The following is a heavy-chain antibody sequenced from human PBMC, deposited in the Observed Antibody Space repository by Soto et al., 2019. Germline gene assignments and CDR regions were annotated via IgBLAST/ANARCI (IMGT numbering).Heavy chain of an antibody. CDR2: INPSGGST. Sequence: GASVKVSCKASGYTFTSYYIHWVRQAPGQGLEWMGMINPSGGSTTYAQKFQGRVTMTRDTSTSTVYMELSSLRYEDTAVYYCARVSTVWFGELLYDYWGKGTLVTVSS. J-gene: IGHJ4*02. V-gene: IGHV1-46*01. CDR1: GYTFTSYY. CDR3: ARVSTVWFGELLYDY. D-gene: IGHD3-10*01.